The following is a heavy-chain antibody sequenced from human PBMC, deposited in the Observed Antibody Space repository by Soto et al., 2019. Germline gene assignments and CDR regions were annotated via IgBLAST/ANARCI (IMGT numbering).Heavy chain of an antibody. D-gene: IGHD1-26*01. V-gene: IGHV3-15*01. CDR1: GFTFSSYA. J-gene: IGHJ4*02. CDR2: IKSKADGGTA. Sequence: GGSLRLSCAASGFTFSSYAMHWVRQAPGKGLEWVGHIKSKADGGTADYAAPVKGRFTISRDDSKNTLYLQMDRLKPEDTAVYYCATESGTSMKYYFDYWGQRTLVTVSS. CDR3: ATESGTSMKYYFDY.